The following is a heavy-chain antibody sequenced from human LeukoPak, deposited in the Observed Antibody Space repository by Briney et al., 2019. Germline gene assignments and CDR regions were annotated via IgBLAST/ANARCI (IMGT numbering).Heavy chain of an antibody. J-gene: IGHJ3*02. CDR1: GCSISSSSYY. CDR2: INYSGST. V-gene: IGHV4-39*01. CDR3: ASSNGTVGAYSAFDI. Sequence: SDTLSLTCTVSGCSISSSSYYWGWIRQPPGKGLEWSGSINYSGSTYYNPSHKSRITISVAASKNQFSLKLSSVTAADTAVYFCASSNGTVGAYSAFDIWGQGTMVTVSS. D-gene: IGHD1-26*01.